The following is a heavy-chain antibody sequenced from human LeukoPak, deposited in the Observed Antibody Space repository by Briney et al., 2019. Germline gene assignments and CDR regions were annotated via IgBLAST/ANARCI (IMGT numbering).Heavy chain of an antibody. J-gene: IGHJ6*03. Sequence: PGGSLRLSCAASGFTFSSYAMSWVRQAPGKGLEWVSAISGSGGSTYYADSVKGRFTISRDNSKNTLYLQMNSLRTEDTAVYYCARDRCSGGSCYSSEFGYYMDVWGKGTTVTVSS. V-gene: IGHV3-23*01. CDR2: ISGSGGST. CDR3: ARDRCSGGSCYSSEFGYYMDV. D-gene: IGHD2-15*01. CDR1: GFTFSSYA.